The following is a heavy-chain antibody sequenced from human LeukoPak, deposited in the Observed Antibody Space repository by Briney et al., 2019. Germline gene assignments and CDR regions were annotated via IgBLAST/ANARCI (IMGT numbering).Heavy chain of an antibody. CDR2: IYYSGST. J-gene: IGHJ2*01. Sequence: SETLSLTCTVSGGSITSYYRSWVRQPPGIGLEWIGYIYYSGSTNYNPSLKNRVTISVDTSKDQFSLRLTSATAADTAMYYCARSFLGDWYFDLWGRGTLVTVSS. V-gene: IGHV4-59*01. D-gene: IGHD1-26*01. CDR3: ARSFLGDWYFDL. CDR1: GGSITSYY.